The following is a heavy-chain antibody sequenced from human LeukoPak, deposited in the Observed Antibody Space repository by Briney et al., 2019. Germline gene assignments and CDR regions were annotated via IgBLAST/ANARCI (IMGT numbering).Heavy chain of an antibody. CDR2: ISQDGSEK. J-gene: IGHJ4*02. Sequence: GGSLRLSCAASGFTFSSYWMSWVRQAPGKGLEWVANISQDGSEKYYVDSVKGRFTISRDNAKNSLYLQMNSLRAEDTAVYYCARVFCDTTSCYNFDYWGQGTLVTVSS. V-gene: IGHV3-7*05. D-gene: IGHD2-2*01. CDR3: ARVFCDTTSCYNFDY. CDR1: GFTFSSYW.